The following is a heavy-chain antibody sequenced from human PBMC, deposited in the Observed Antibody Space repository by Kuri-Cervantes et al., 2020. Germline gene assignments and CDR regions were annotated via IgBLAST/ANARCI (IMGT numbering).Heavy chain of an antibody. CDR1: GGTFSSYT. V-gene: IGHV1-69*13. Sequence: SVKVSCKASGGTFSSYTISWVRQAPGQGLEWMGGIIPLFGTAYYAQKFQGRVMITADESTSTAYMELSSLRDEDTAVYYCARSELDSGSPYYYYYGMDVWGQGTTVTVSS. CDR3: ARSELDSGSPYYYYYGMDV. D-gene: IGHD1-26*01. J-gene: IGHJ6*02. CDR2: IIPLFGTA.